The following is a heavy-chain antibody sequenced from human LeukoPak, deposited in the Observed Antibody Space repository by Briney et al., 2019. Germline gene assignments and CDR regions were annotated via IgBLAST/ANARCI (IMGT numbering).Heavy chain of an antibody. CDR2: IYHSGST. D-gene: IGHD3-9*01. J-gene: IGHJ4*02. Sequence: PSETLSDTSADSGGSITVSNWWSWFRQPPGKGLEWIGGIYHSGSTNYNPSLKSRVTISVDKSKNQFSLKLSSVTAADTAVYYCATWYETLAGYPRRHLDYWGQGTLVTVSS. V-gene: IGHV4-4*02. CDR1: GGSITVSNW. CDR3: ATWYETLAGYPRRHLDY.